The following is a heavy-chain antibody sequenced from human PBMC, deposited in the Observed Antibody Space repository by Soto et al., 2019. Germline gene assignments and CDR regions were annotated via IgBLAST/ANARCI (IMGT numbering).Heavy chain of an antibody. J-gene: IGHJ6*02. CDR2: ISYDGSNK. V-gene: IGHV3-30-3*01. Sequence: QVQLVESGGGVVQPGRSLRLSCAASGFTFSSYAMHWVRQAPGKGLEWVAVISYDGSNKYYADSVKGRFTISRDNSKNTLYLQMNSLRAEDTAVYYCARVLYSSSWYRWDYYYYYGMDVWGQGTTVTVSS. D-gene: IGHD6-13*01. CDR3: ARVLYSSSWYRWDYYYYYGMDV. CDR1: GFTFSSYA.